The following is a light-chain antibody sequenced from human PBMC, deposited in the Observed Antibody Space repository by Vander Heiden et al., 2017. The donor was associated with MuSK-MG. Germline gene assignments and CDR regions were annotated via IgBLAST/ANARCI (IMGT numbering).Light chain of an antibody. CDR1: SSDVGLYNS. CDR2: DVG. CDR3: TSYTLNSTLI. Sequence: QSALTQPASVAASPGQSITLSCTGSSSDVGLYNSVSWYQQHPGKFHILMFYDVGNRPAGFANRFSVSKSGNTSSLTISVLQAEDAADYYCTSYTLNSTLIFGWGTKLTVL. J-gene: IGLJ2*01. V-gene: IGLV2-14*03.